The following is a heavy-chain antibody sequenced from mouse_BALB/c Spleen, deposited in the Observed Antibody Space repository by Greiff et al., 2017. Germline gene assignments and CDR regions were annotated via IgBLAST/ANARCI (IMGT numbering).Heavy chain of an antibody. Sequence: LVKTGASVKISCKASGYSFTGYYMHWVKQSHGKSLEWIGYISCYNGATSYNQKFKGKATFTVDTSSSTAYMQFNSLTSEDSAVYYCATMSTASYWYFDVWGAGTTVTVSS. D-gene: IGHD2-4*01. V-gene: IGHV1S34*01. CDR2: ISCYNGAT. CDR1: GYSFTGYY. CDR3: ATMSTASYWYFDV. J-gene: IGHJ1*01.